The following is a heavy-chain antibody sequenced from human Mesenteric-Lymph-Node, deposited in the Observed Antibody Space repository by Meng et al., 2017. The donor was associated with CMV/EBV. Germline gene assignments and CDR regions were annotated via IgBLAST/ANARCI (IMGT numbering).Heavy chain of an antibody. J-gene: IGHJ1*01. D-gene: IGHD3-9*01. Sequence: SVKVSCKASGYTFTSYGISWVRQAPGQGLEWMGWISAYNGNTNYAQKLQGRVTMTTDTSTSTAYMELRSLRSDDTAVYYCARVETYYDILTGYRTAEYFQHWGQGTLVTVSS. CDR3: ARVETYYDILTGYRTAEYFQH. CDR1: GYTFTSYG. CDR2: ISAYNGNT. V-gene: IGHV1-18*01.